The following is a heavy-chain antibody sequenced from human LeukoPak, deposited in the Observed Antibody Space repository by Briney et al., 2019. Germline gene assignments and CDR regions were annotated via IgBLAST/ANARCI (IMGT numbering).Heavy chain of an antibody. CDR3: ARSTFSSNWNL. J-gene: IGHJ4*02. V-gene: IGHV4-39*07. Sequence: SETLSLTCTVSGGSISSSRYYWGWIRQPPGRGLEWIGSIYYSGNTYYNPSLKSRVTISVDTSKNQFSLKLTSVAAADTAVYYCARSTFSSNWNLWGQGTLVTVSS. CDR2: IYYSGNT. CDR1: GGSISSSRYY. D-gene: IGHD6-13*01.